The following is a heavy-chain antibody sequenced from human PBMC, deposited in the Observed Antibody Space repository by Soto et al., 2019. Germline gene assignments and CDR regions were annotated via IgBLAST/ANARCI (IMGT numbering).Heavy chain of an antibody. D-gene: IGHD6-13*01. CDR1: GDTYRSYA. CDR2: INPIFETA. V-gene: IGHV1-69*13. Sequence: QVQLVQSGAEMKKPGSSVKVSCKVSGDTYRSYAIRWVLQAPGWGVEWVGSINPIFETANYAQNFQGRVTITAVESTTTAYLEVTILRPQDTAVFCCAASDSSSWQHDYWGQGTRSTVSS. CDR3: AASDSSSWQHDY. J-gene: IGHJ4*02.